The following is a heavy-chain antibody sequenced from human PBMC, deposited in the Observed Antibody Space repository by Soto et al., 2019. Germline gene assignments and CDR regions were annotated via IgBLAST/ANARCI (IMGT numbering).Heavy chain of an antibody. J-gene: IGHJ6*02. CDR1: GFTFSSYT. V-gene: IGHV3-23*01. CDR3: AKSGSYGYGYYYYGMDV. D-gene: IGHD5-18*01. CDR2: ISGSGGST. Sequence: LRGSLRQSCAASGFTFSSYTMRWVRQAPGKGLEWVSAISGSGGSTYYADSVKGRFTISRDNSKNTLYLQMNSLRAEDTAVYYCAKSGSYGYGYYYYGMDVWGQGTTVTVSS.